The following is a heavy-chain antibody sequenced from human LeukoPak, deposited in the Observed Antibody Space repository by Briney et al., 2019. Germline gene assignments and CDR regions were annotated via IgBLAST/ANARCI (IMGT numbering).Heavy chain of an antibody. D-gene: IGHD1-26*01. V-gene: IGHV1-2*02. CDR1: GYTFTSYD. Sequence: ASVKVSCKASGYTFTSYDINWVRQAPGQGLEWMGWSTSNIGGPNYAPKLHGRVTMTTHPSISTAYTELSRPRCDDTGEYFRARRRDMCELPVEGVIDVWGQGTTVSVSS. CDR3: ARRRDMCELPVEGVIDV. J-gene: IGHJ6*02. CDR2: STSNIGGP.